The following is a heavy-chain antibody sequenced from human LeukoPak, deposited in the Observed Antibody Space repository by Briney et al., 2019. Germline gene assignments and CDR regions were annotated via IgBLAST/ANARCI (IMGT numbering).Heavy chain of an antibody. D-gene: IGHD2-8*02. CDR2: INPDTGAT. CDR3: VRGTHTWYYFDY. V-gene: IGHV1-2*02. Sequence: GASVKVSCKASGYTFTGYYMHWVRQAPGQGLEWMGWINPDTGATDYAQKFQGRVTMTRDTSITTAYMELNRLSPDDTAVYYCVRGTHTWYYFDYWGQGTLVTVSS. J-gene: IGHJ4*02. CDR1: GYTFTGYY.